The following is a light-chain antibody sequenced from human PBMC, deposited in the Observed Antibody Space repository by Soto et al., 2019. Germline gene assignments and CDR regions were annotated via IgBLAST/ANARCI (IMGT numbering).Light chain of an antibody. J-gene: IGLJ2*01. CDR1: SSDVGGYNY. V-gene: IGLV2-14*01. CDR2: DVN. CDR3: SSYTSSGTLVV. Sequence: QSALTQPASVSGSPGQSITISCTGTSSDVGGYNYVSWYQQHPGKAPKLMIYDVNNRPSGVSNRFSGSKSGNTASLTISGLQAEDEADYYCSSYTSSGTLVVFGGGTKLTVL.